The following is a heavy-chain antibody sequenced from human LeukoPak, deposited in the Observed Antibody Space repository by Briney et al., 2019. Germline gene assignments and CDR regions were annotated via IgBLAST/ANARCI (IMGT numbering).Heavy chain of an antibody. CDR3: ATRYDFWSGYYTGY. CDR1: GGSFSGYY. V-gene: IGHV4-34*01. J-gene: IGHJ4*02. D-gene: IGHD3-3*01. Sequence: PSETLSLTCAVYGGSFSGYYWSWIRQPPGKGLEWIGEINHSGSTNYNPSLKSRVTISVDTSKNQFSLKLSSVTAADTAVYYCATRYDFWSGYYTGYWGQGTLVTVSS. CDR2: INHSGST.